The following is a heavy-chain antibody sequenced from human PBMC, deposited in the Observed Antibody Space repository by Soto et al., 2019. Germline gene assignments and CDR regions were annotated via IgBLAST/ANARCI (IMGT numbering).Heavy chain of an antibody. Sequence: QVQLVQSGAEVKKPGSSVKVSCKASGGTFSSYTISWVRQAPGQGLEWLGRIIPILGIANYAQKFQGRVTITADKSTSTAYMELSSLRSDDTAVYYCARAYCGGDCYDLPGTLYYYYYMDVWGKGTTVTVSS. CDR1: GGTFSSYT. J-gene: IGHJ6*03. D-gene: IGHD2-21*01. CDR3: ARAYCGGDCYDLPGTLYYYYYMDV. V-gene: IGHV1-69*02. CDR2: IIPILGIA.